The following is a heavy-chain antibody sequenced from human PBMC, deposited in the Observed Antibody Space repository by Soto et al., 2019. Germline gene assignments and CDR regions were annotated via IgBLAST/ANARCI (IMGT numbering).Heavy chain of an antibody. CDR1: GFTLSSYA. D-gene: IGHD6-6*01. CDR3: ASGAARRYFQH. CDR2: ISGSGSST. Sequence: GGSLRLSCAASGFTLSSYAMSWVRQAPGKGLEWVSGISGSGSSTYYADSVKGRFTISRDNSKNTLYLQMNSLRAEDTALYYCASGAARRYFQHWGQGTLVTVSS. J-gene: IGHJ1*01. V-gene: IGHV3-23*01.